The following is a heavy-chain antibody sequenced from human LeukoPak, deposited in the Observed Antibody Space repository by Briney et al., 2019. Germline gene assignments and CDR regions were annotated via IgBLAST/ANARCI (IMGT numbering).Heavy chain of an antibody. CDR1: GGSISNHY. J-gene: IGHJ4*02. V-gene: IGHV4-59*11. D-gene: IGHD6-19*01. CDR2: IHYTGTT. CDR3: ARGGWSLDF. Sequence: PSETLPLTCTVSGGSISNHYWSWIRQTPGKGLEWIGYIHYTGTTNYNPTLKSRVTISVDMSKNQFSLNIDSVTAADTAVYYCARGGWSLDFWGQGTLVTVSS.